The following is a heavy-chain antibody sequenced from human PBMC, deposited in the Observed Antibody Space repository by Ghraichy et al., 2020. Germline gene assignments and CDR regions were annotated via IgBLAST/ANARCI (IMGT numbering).Heavy chain of an antibody. V-gene: IGHV3-74*01. J-gene: IGHJ4*02. Sequence: GESLNISCAASGFTLSTYWMHWVRQAPGKGLEWVSHINTDGSTTNYADSVKGRFTISRDNAKNTLYLQMNSLRAEDTAVYYCARSDGRIGYWGQGTLVTASS. CDR3: ARSDGRIGY. CDR2: INTDGSTT. D-gene: IGHD5-24*01. CDR1: GFTLSTYW.